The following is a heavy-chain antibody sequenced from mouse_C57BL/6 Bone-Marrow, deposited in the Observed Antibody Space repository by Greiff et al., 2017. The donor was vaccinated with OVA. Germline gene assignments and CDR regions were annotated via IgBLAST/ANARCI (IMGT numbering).Heavy chain of an antibody. Sequence: VKLQQPGAELVRPGSSVKLSCKASGYTFTSYWMHWVKQRPIQGLEWIGNIDPSDRETHYNQKFKDKATLTVDKSSSTAYMQLSSMTSEDSAVYYCARLWDDWGQGTTLTVSS. CDR3: ARLWDD. V-gene: IGHV1-52*01. D-gene: IGHD1-1*02. J-gene: IGHJ2*01. CDR2: IDPSDRET. CDR1: GYTFTSYW.